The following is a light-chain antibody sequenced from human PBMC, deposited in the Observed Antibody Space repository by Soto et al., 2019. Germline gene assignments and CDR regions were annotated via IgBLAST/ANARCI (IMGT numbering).Light chain of an antibody. J-gene: IGLJ1*01. Sequence: QSVLTQPASVSGSPGQSITISCTGTSSDVGGYDYVSWYQQHPGKAPTLMTYDVSNRPSGVSNRFSGSKSGNTASLTISGLQAEDEADYYCSSYTGSSTLIFGTGTKVTVL. CDR3: SSYTGSSTLI. CDR1: SSDVGGYDY. CDR2: DVS. V-gene: IGLV2-14*01.